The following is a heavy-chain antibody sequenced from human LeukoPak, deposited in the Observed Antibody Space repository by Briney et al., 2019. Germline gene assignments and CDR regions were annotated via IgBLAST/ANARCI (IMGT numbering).Heavy chain of an antibody. Sequence: ASVKVSCKASGYTFTGYYMHWVRQAPGQGLEWMGWINPNSGGTNYAQKFQGRVTMTRDTSISTAYMELSRLRSDDTAVYYCARVTNWGFPPDWLDPWGQGTLVTVSS. CDR3: ARVTNWGFPPDWLDP. D-gene: IGHD7-27*01. J-gene: IGHJ5*02. CDR2: INPNSGGT. CDR1: GYTFTGYY. V-gene: IGHV1-2*02.